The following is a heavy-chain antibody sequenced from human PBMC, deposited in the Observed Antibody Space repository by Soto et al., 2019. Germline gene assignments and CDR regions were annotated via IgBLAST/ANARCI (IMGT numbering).Heavy chain of an antibody. CDR1: GGTFNSYT. Sequence: QVQLVQSGAEVKKPGSSVKVSCRASGGTFNSYTLSWVRQAPGQGFEWLGRFIPVLGVTNYAQKFQGRVTLAADKATSTAYRELNNLTSEDTAVYYCASGAAAAGPWYNWFDPWGQGTLVTVSS. V-gene: IGHV1-69*02. J-gene: IGHJ5*02. CDR2: FIPVLGVT. D-gene: IGHD6-13*01. CDR3: ASGAAAAGPWYNWFDP.